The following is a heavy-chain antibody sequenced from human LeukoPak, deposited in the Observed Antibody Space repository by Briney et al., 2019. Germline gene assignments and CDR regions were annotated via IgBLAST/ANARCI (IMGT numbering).Heavy chain of an antibody. Sequence: GESLKIYCAASGFTFSSYSMNWVRQAPGKGLEWVSSISTSSSYIYYADSVKGRFTISRDNARNSLYLQMNNLRAEDTALYYCARDRWLQSQRYFDYWGQGTLVTVSS. V-gene: IGHV3-21*01. CDR2: ISTSSSYI. CDR1: GFTFSSYS. D-gene: IGHD5-24*01. CDR3: ARDRWLQSQRYFDY. J-gene: IGHJ4*02.